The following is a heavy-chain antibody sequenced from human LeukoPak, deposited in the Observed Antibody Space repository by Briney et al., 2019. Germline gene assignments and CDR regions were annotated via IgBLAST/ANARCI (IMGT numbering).Heavy chain of an antibody. V-gene: IGHV3-7*01. CDR3: ARDLYYFESEGYYASDY. CDR1: GFTFSTYW. Sequence: GGSLRLSCEASGFTFSTYWMSWVRQAPGKGLEWVGNINQDGTEKHYLDSMRGRFTISRDNAKNSLFLQMNSLRAADTAVYFCARDLYYFESEGYYASDYWGQGTLVTVSS. CDR2: INQDGTEK. J-gene: IGHJ4*02. D-gene: IGHD3-22*01.